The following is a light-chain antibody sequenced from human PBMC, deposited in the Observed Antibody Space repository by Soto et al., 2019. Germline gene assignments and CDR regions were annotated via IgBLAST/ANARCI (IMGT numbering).Light chain of an antibody. CDR3: QQSDSLPIT. J-gene: IGKJ5*01. V-gene: IGKV1-33*01. Sequence: DIQMTQSPSSLSASVGDRVTITCRASQDISNYLNWYQQRPGKAPKLLIYDASNLERGVPSRFSGTRSGTHVTFAITSRQPEDVATYYCQQSDSLPITFGQGTRLEI. CDR1: QDISNY. CDR2: DAS.